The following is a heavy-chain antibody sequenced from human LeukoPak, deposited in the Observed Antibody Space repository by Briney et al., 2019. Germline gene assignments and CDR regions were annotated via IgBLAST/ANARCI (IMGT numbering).Heavy chain of an antibody. CDR1: GGSISSYY. J-gene: IGHJ4*02. CDR3: ARDMYYYGSGSYRFDY. Sequence: SETLSLTCTVSGGSISSYYWSWIRQPPGKGLEWIGYIYYSGSTNYNPSLKSRVTISVDTSKNQFSLKLSSVTAADTAVYYCARDMYYYGSGSYRFDYWSQGTLVTVSS. D-gene: IGHD3-10*01. CDR2: IYYSGST. V-gene: IGHV4-59*01.